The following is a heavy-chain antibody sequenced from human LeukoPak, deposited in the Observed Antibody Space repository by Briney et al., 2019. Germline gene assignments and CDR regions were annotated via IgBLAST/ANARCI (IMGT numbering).Heavy chain of an antibody. Sequence: GASVKVSCKASGGTFSSYAISWVRQAPGQGLEWMGGIIPIFGTANYAQKFQGRVTITADESTSTAYMELSSLRSEDTAAYYCAREAVQRSAAALDYWGQGTLVTVSS. CDR3: AREAVQRSAAALDY. V-gene: IGHV1-69*13. CDR1: GGTFSSYA. D-gene: IGHD6-13*01. CDR2: IIPIFGTA. J-gene: IGHJ4*02.